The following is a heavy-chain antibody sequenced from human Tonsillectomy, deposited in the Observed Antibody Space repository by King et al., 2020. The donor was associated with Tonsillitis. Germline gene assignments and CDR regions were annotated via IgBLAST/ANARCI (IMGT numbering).Heavy chain of an antibody. J-gene: IGHJ5*02. V-gene: IGHV1-18*04. Sequence: QLVQSGAEVKKPGASVKVSCKASGYTFTSYGISWVRQAPGQGLEWMGWISAYNGNTNYAQKLQGRVTMTTDTSTSTAYMELRSLRSDDTAVYYCARSPSGGYCDSSGYYFDPWGQGALVTVSS. D-gene: IGHD3-22*01. CDR1: GYTFTSYG. CDR2: ISAYNGNT. CDR3: ARSPSGGYCDSSGYYFDP.